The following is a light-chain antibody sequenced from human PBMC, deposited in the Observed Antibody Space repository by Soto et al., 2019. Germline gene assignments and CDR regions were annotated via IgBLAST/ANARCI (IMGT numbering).Light chain of an antibody. J-gene: IGLJ1*01. Sequence: QSALTQPASVSGSPGQSITISCTGTSSDVGGYNYVSWYQQQSGKAPKLMIHEVSNRPSGVSNRFSDSKSGNTASLTISGLQAEDEADYYCSSYTSSSTLPFGTGTKVTVL. CDR1: SSDVGGYNY. CDR3: SSYTSSSTLP. V-gene: IGLV2-14*01. CDR2: EVS.